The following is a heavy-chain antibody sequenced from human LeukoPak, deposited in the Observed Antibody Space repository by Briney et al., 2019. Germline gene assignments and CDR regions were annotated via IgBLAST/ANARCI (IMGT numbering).Heavy chain of an antibody. CDR3: AKAGAVVVVVAEFFDY. D-gene: IGHD2-15*01. V-gene: IGHV3-30*04. Sequence: GGSLRLSCAASRFTFRAYAMHWVRQAPGKGLEWVAIISSDGSNMYDADSVKGRFTISRDNSKNTLYLQMNSLRAEDTAVYYCAKAGAVVVVVAEFFDYWGQGTLVTVSS. CDR1: RFTFRAYA. CDR2: ISSDGSNM. J-gene: IGHJ4*02.